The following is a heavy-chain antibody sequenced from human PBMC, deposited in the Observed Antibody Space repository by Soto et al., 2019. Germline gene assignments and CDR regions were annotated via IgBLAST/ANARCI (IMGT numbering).Heavy chain of an antibody. V-gene: IGHV4-30-2*01. D-gene: IGHD1-26*01. Sequence: SETLSLTCAVSGGSISSGGSSWTWIRQPPGKGLEWIGYIYHSGSTNYNPSLKRRVTISVDTSKNQFSLKLSSVTAADTAVYYCARGGAGATENWFDPWGQGTLVTSPQ. CDR3: ARGGAGATENWFDP. J-gene: IGHJ5*02. CDR2: IYHSGST. CDR1: GGSISSGGSS.